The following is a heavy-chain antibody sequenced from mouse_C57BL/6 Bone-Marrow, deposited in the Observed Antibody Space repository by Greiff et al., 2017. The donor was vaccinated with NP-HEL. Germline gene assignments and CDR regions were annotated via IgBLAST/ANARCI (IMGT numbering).Heavy chain of an antibody. CDR1: GYTFTSYW. CDR3: ARRSYYGNHRGSFDY. Sequence: VKLVESGAELVRPGSSVKLSCKASGYTFTSYWMHWVKQRPIQGLEWIGNIDPSDSETHYNQKFKDKATLTVDKSSSTAYMQLSSLTSEDSAVYYCARRSYYGNHRGSFDYWGQGTTLTVSS. D-gene: IGHD2-1*01. V-gene: IGHV1-52*01. CDR2: IDPSDSET. J-gene: IGHJ2*01.